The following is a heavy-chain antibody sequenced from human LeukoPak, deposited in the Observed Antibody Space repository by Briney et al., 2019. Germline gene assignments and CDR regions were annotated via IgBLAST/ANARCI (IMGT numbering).Heavy chain of an antibody. V-gene: IGHV3-7*01. D-gene: IGHD2-2*01. CDR3: ARKFAEYRLLPRYFDY. J-gene: IGHJ4*02. Sequence: GGSLRLSCAASGFTFSSYWMSWVRQAPGKGLEWVANIKQDGSEKYYVDSVKGRFTISRDNAKNSLYLQMNSLRAEDTAVYYCARKFAEYRLLPRYFDYWGQGTLVTVSS. CDR1: GFTFSSYW. CDR2: IKQDGSEK.